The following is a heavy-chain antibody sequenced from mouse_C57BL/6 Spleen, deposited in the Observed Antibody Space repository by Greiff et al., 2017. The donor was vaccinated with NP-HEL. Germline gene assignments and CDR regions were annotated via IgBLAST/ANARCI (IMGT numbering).Heavy chain of an antibody. J-gene: IGHJ4*01. D-gene: IGHD1-1*01. CDR3: ARNWDYYGSSNAYSMDY. CDR1: GFSLTSYG. V-gene: IGHV2-2*01. Sequence: VQLQQSGPGLVQPSQSLSITCTVSGFSLTSYGVHWVRQSPGKGLEWLGVIWSGGSTDYNAAFISRLSIRKDNSKSQVFFKMNSMQAYDTAIYYCARNWDYYGSSNAYSMDYWGQGTSVTVSS. CDR2: IWSGGST.